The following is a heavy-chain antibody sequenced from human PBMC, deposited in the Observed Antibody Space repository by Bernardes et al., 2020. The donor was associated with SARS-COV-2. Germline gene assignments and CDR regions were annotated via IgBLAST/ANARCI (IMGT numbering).Heavy chain of an antibody. V-gene: IGHV4-39*01. CDR3: ARLLADDDDDILTGYDRPAVYVDC. CDR1: GGSISSRSYY. CDR2: IYYSGST. Sequence: SETLSLTCTISGGSISSRSYYWGWIRQPPGKGLEWIGSIYYSGSTYYNPSLKSRVTISVDTSKNQFSLKLSSVTAADTAVYYCARLLADDDDDILTGYDRPAVYVDCCGQGSLVTVYS. J-gene: IGHJ4*02. D-gene: IGHD3-9*01.